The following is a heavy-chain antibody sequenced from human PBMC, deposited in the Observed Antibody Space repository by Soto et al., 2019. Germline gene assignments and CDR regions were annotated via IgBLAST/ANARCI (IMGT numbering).Heavy chain of an antibody. Sequence: QVQLQESGPGLVKPSQTLSLTCTVSGGSISSGGYYWSWIRQHPGKGLEWIGYIYYSGSTYYNPSLKSRVTLSVDTSKNQFSPKLSSVTAADTAVYYCARDYTGTTCLDYWGQGTLVTVSS. CDR1: GGSISSGGYY. J-gene: IGHJ4*02. CDR3: ARDYTGTTCLDY. D-gene: IGHD1-7*01. CDR2: IYYSGST. V-gene: IGHV4-31*03.